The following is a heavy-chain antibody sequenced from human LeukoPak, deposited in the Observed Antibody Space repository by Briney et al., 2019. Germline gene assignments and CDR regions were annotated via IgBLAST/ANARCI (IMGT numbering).Heavy chain of an antibody. Sequence: GASVKVSCKASGYTFTSYAMHWVRRVPGQRLEWMGWINAGNGNTKYSQKFQGRVTITRDTSASTAYMELSSLRSEDTAVYYCARGGSYGSGSIRYWGQGTLVTVSS. CDR2: INAGNGNT. CDR1: GYTFTSYA. CDR3: ARGGSYGSGSIRY. V-gene: IGHV1-3*01. D-gene: IGHD3-10*01. J-gene: IGHJ4*02.